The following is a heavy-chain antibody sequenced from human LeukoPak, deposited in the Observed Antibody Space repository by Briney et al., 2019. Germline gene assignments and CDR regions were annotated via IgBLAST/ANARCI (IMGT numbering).Heavy chain of an antibody. Sequence: SESLSLTCTVSGGSISGYYWSWIRQPPGKGLEWVGYIYYSGSTNYNPSLKSRVTISVDTSENQFSLKLSSVTAADTAVYFCARQASWLPYFDLWGRGTLVTVSS. D-gene: IGHD6-13*01. CDR3: ARQASWLPYFDL. J-gene: IGHJ2*01. CDR1: GGSISGYY. CDR2: IYYSGST. V-gene: IGHV4-59*08.